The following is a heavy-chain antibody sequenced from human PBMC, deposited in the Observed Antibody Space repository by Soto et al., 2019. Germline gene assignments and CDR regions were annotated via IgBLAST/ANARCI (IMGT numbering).Heavy chain of an antibody. V-gene: IGHV1-3*01. D-gene: IGHD2-2*01. Sequence: GASVNVSCKPSGDALPSYSMHWVRQAPGQRLEWMGWINAGNGNTKYSQKCQGRVTITRDTSASTAYMELSSLRSEDTAVYYCAGAPDDCSSTSCRYYYYYGMDVWGQGTTVTVPS. CDR2: INAGNGNT. CDR3: AGAPDDCSSTSCRYYYYYGMDV. CDR1: GDALPSYS. J-gene: IGHJ6*02.